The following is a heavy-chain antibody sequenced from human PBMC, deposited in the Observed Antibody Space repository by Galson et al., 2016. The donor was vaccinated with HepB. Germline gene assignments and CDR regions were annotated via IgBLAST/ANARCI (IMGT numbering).Heavy chain of an antibody. V-gene: IGHV6-1*01. CDR1: GDSVSSNSAA. CDR3: TRAIQVLSLRQGFDY. D-gene: IGHD4-17*01. J-gene: IGHJ4*02. Sequence: CAISGDSVSSNSAAWNWIRQSPSRGLEWLGRTYYRSKWYNDYAVSVKSRITIKPDTSKNQFPLQLNSMTPEDTAVYYCTRAIQVLSLRQGFDYWGQGTLATVSS. CDR2: TYYRSKWYN.